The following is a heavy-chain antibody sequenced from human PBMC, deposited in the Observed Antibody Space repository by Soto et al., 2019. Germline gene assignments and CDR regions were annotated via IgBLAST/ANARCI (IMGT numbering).Heavy chain of an antibody. Sequence: QVQLVQSGAEVKKPGASVKVSCKASGYTFTSYAMHWVRQAPGQRLEWMGWINAGNGNTKYSQKCQGRVTITRDTSASTAYMELSSLRSEDTAVYYCARDTYDFWSGYYGPFDYWGQGTLVTVSS. CDR2: INAGNGNT. D-gene: IGHD3-3*01. V-gene: IGHV1-3*01. CDR1: GYTFTSYA. CDR3: ARDTYDFWSGYYGPFDY. J-gene: IGHJ4*02.